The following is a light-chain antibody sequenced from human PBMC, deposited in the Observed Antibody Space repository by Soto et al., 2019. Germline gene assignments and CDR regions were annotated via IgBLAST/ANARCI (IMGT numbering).Light chain of an antibody. CDR1: QSVSSSY. V-gene: IGKV3-20*01. CDR3: QQYGSSPFT. Sequence: EIVLTQSPGTLSLSPGERATLSCRASQSVSSSYLAWYQQKPGQAPRLLIYGASSRSTGITDRFSGSGSGTDFTLTISSLEPEDFAVYYCQQYGSSPFTFGGGTKVEIK. CDR2: GAS. J-gene: IGKJ4*01.